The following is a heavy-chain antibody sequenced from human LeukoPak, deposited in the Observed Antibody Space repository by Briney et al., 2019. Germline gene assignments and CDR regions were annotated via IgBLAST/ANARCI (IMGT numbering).Heavy chain of an antibody. CDR3: ARGPMLRGDIIRRSKSGYFDY. CDR1: GFTFSTYW. V-gene: IGHV3-48*04. D-gene: IGHD3-10*01. Sequence: GGSLRLSCAASGFTFSTYWMNWFRQTPGKGLEWVSYIGSSGSTIYYADSVKGRFTISRDNARNSLDLQMNSLRAEDTAVYYCARGPMLRGDIIRRSKSGYFDYWGQGTLVTVSS. J-gene: IGHJ4*02. CDR2: IGSSGSTI.